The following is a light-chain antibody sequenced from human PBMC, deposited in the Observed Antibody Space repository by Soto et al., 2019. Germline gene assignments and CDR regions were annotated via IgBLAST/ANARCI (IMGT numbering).Light chain of an antibody. CDR3: QQYAKSPEWT. J-gene: IGKJ1*01. Sequence: EVVLTQSPGTLSLSPGERATLSCRASQSVINNYLAWYQQKPGQAPRLLIYGASSRATGIPVRFSGSGSGTDFTITISRLEPEDFAVYYCQQYAKSPEWTFGQGTKVESK. V-gene: IGKV3-20*01. CDR1: QSVINNY. CDR2: GAS.